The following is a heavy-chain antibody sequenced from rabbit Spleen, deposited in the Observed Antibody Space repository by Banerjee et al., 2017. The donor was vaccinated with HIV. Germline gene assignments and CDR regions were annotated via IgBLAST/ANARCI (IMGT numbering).Heavy chain of an antibody. D-gene: IGHD1-1*01. CDR2: IYAGSSGTT. CDR3: ARNYVSVFDP. CDR1: GLDFSSSYW. J-gene: IGHJ2*01. V-gene: IGHV1S45*01. Sequence: EESGGGLVQPEGSLTLTCTASGLDFSSSYWICWVRQAPGKGLEWIACIYAGSSGTTYYASGAKGRFTISKTSSTTVTLQMTSLTAADTATYFCARNYVSVFDPWGQGTLVTVS.